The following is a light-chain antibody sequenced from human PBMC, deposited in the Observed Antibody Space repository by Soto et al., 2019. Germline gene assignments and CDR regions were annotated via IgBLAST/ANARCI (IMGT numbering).Light chain of an antibody. J-gene: IGKJ5*01. CDR2: STS. CDR1: QRVSSDS. CDR3: QQRRSWQVT. V-gene: IGKV3D-20*02. Sequence: IGLTQSPDTLSFSPGERATLSCRASQRVSSDSLAWYQQQPGQAPRLLIYSTSNRATGIPDRFSGGGSGTEFTLTISSLEPEDFAVYYCQQRRSWQVTFGQGTRLEIK.